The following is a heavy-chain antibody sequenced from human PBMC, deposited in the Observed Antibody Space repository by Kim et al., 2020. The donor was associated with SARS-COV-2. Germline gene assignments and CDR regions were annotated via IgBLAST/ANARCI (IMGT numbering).Heavy chain of an antibody. D-gene: IGHD3-10*01. Sequence: YAQKVQGRVTITADESTSTAYMELSSLRSEDTAVYYCARDSGSYYYGMDVWGQGTTVTVSS. J-gene: IGHJ6*02. CDR3: ARDSGSYYYGMDV. V-gene: IGHV1-69*01.